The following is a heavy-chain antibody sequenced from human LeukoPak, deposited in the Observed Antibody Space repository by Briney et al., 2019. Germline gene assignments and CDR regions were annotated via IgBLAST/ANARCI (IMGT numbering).Heavy chain of an antibody. Sequence: GGSLRLSCAASGFTVSTYYMTWVRQAPGKGLECVSVIFSGGSTYYADSVKGRFTVSRDNSKNTLYLQMNSLRAEDTAMYYCARGLGYCTSTTCLLPFDYWGQGTLVTASS. CDR3: ARGLGYCTSTTCLLPFDY. CDR2: IFSGGST. D-gene: IGHD2-2*01. V-gene: IGHV3-53*01. J-gene: IGHJ4*02. CDR1: GFTVSTYY.